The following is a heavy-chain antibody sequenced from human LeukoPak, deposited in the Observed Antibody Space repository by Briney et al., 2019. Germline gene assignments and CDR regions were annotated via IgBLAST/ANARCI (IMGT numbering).Heavy chain of an antibody. D-gene: IGHD2-2*01. Sequence: PGGSLRLSCAASGFTFTSYEMNWVRQAPGKGLEWVSYISSSVSTIYYADSVKGRFTISRDNAKNSLYLQMNSLRAEDTAVYYCARRYCSSTSCTLDYWGQGTLVTVSS. J-gene: IGHJ4*02. CDR2: ISSSVSTI. V-gene: IGHV3-48*03. CDR1: GFTFTSYE. CDR3: ARRYCSSTSCTLDY.